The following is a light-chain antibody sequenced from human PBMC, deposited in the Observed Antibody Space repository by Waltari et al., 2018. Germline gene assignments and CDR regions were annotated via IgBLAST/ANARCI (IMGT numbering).Light chain of an antibody. CDR3: QQYNNWRT. Sequence: EVLMTQSPATLSVSPGERATLSCRASQSIARNLDWYQQKPGQAPRLLIYGASTRATGVPDRFSGSGSGTEFTLTISSLQSEDFAVYYCQQYNNWRTFGQGTKVEIK. CDR1: QSIARN. J-gene: IGKJ2*01. V-gene: IGKV3-15*01. CDR2: GAS.